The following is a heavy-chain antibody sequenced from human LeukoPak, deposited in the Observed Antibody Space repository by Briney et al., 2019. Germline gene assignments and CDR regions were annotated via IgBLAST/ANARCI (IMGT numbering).Heavy chain of an antibody. CDR3: AKGGSSGALDF. CDR1: GFSFEDYM. D-gene: IGHD6-19*01. Sequence: GGSLRLSCAASGFSFEDYMMHWVRQAQGKGLEWVSLISWDGGTTYYADSVKGRFTISRDNSKNSLYLQMSSLRTEDTALYYCAKGGSSGALDFWGQGTLVTVSS. J-gene: IGHJ4*02. V-gene: IGHV3-43*01. CDR2: ISWDGGTT.